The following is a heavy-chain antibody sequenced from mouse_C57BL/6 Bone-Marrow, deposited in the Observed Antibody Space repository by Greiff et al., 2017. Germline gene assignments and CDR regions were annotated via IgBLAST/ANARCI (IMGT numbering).Heavy chain of an antibody. CDR2: IWSGGST. CDR3: ARNNWDEDWFAY. Sequence: VQLVESGPGLVQPSQSLSITCTVSGFSLTSYGVHWVRQSPGKGLEWLGVIWSGGSTDYTAAFISRLSISKDNSKSQVFFKMNSLQADDTAIYYCARNNWDEDWFAYWGQGTLVNVSA. CDR1: GFSLTSYG. V-gene: IGHV2-2*01. D-gene: IGHD4-1*02. J-gene: IGHJ3*01.